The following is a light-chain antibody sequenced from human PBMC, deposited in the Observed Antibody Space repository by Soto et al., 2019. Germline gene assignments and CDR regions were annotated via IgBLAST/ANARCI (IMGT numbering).Light chain of an antibody. Sequence: QSALTQPASVSGSPGQSITISCTGTSSDVGGYNYVSWYQQHPGKAPKLMIYEVSNRPSGVSNRFSGSKSGYTASLTISGLHAEDDADYFCSSHTSNIILYVFGTGTNLTVL. CDR3: SSHTSNIILYV. J-gene: IGLJ1*01. V-gene: IGLV2-14*01. CDR2: EVS. CDR1: SSDVGGYNY.